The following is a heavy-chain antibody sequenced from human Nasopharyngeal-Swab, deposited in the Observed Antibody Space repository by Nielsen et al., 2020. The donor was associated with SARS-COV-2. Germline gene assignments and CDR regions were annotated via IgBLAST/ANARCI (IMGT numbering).Heavy chain of an antibody. J-gene: IGHJ6*03. CDR2: INPSGGST. D-gene: IGHD3-22*01. CDR1: GYTFTTSY. V-gene: IGHV1-46*01. CDR3: ARHSSLLMDV. Sequence: ASVKVSCKASGYTFTTSYMHWVRQAPGQGLEWMGIINPSGGSTNYAQKFQGRVTMTRDTFTSTVYMELSSLRSEDTAVYYCARHSSLLMDVWGKGTTVTVSS.